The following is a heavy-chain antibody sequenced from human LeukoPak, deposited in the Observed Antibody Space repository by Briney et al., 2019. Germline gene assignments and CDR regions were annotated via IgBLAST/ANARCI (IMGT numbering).Heavy chain of an antibody. V-gene: IGHV4-39*07. Sequence: SETLALTCTVSGGSISSPSYYWGWIRQPPGKGLEWIGSIYFTGNTYYNPSLKSRVTISIDTSKNHFSLKLSSVTAADTAVYYCARDKYSGYDPCFDYWGQGTVVTVSS. D-gene: IGHD5-12*01. J-gene: IGHJ4*02. CDR3: ARDKYSGYDPCFDY. CDR1: GGSISSPSYY. CDR2: IYFTGNT.